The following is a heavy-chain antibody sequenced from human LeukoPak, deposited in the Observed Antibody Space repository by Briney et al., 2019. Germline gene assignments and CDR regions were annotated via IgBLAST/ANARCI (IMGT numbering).Heavy chain of an antibody. Sequence: GGSLRLSCAASGFTVSSNCMSWVRQAPEKGLEWVSVIYSVGTTYYADSVKGRFTISRDNSKNTLYLQMNSLRAEDTAVYYCARPSQPGYCSGGSCYLPYYYYGMDVWGQGTTVTVSS. J-gene: IGHJ6*02. CDR1: GFTVSSNC. CDR2: IYSVGTT. V-gene: IGHV3-53*01. D-gene: IGHD2-15*01. CDR3: ARPSQPGYCSGGSCYLPYYYYGMDV.